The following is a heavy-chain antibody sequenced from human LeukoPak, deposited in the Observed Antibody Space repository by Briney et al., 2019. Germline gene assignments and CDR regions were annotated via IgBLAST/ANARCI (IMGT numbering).Heavy chain of an antibody. CDR1: GFTFSSYA. Sequence: PGGSLRLSCAASGFTFSSYAMGWVRQAPGKGLEWVSAISGTGNTIYYADSVKGRFTISRDNSKNTLYLQMNSLRAEDTAVYYCANGNRCTSPNCLGYYYFYMDVWGKGTTVTVSS. CDR3: ANGNRCTSPNCLGYYYFYMDV. D-gene: IGHD2-8*01. CDR2: ISGTGNTI. V-gene: IGHV3-23*01. J-gene: IGHJ6*03.